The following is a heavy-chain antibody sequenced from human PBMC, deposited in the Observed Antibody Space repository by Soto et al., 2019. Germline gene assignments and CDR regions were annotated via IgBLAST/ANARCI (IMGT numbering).Heavy chain of an antibody. V-gene: IGHV4-59*01. Sequence: PSETLSLTCTVSGGSISSYYWSWIRQPPGKGLEWIGYIYYSGSTNYNPSLKSRVTISVDTSKNQFSLKLSSVTAADTAVYYCARDQRRPQPAAISSVGYMDFWGKGTTVTVSS. D-gene: IGHD2-2*01. CDR1: GGSISSYY. J-gene: IGHJ6*03. CDR2: IYYSGST. CDR3: ARDQRRPQPAAISSVGYMDF.